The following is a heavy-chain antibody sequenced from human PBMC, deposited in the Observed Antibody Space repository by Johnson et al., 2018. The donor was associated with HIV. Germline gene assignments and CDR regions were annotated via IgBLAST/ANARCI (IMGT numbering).Heavy chain of an antibody. CDR3: ARGSWSSGSYGIWYAFDI. CDR1: GFTFSSYA. V-gene: IGHV3-30*04. J-gene: IGHJ3*02. Sequence: VQLVESGGGVVQPGRSLRLSCAASGFTFSSYAMHWVRQAPGKGLEWVAVISYDGSNKYYADSVKGRFTISRDNSKNTLYLQMNSLRAEDTAVYYWARGSWSSGSYGIWYAFDIWGQGTKVTVSS. D-gene: IGHD1-26*01. CDR2: ISYDGSNK.